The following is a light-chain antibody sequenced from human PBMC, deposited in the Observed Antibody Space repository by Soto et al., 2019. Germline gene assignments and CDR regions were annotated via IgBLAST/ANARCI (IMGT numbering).Light chain of an antibody. J-gene: IGKJ5*01. CDR2: GAS. Sequence: DSVLTQSPGTLSLSPGERATLSCRASQSVSSNYLAWYQQKPGQAPRLLIYGASTRATGIPARFSGSGSGTEFTLTISSLQSEDFAVYYCQQYGSSPLISFGQGTRLEIK. CDR3: QQYGSSPLIS. V-gene: IGKV3-20*01. CDR1: QSVSSNY.